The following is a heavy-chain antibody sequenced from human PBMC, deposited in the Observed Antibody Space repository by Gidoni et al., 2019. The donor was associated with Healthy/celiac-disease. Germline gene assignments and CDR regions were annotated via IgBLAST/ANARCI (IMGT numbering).Heavy chain of an antibody. Sequence: QVQLVQSGAEVKKPGASVKVSCKVSGYTLTELSMHWVRQAPGKGLEWMGGFDPEDGETIYAQKFQGRVTMTEDTSTDTAYMELSSLRSEDTAVYYCATPSYDYGDYKRRGVDAFDIWGQGTMVTVSS. D-gene: IGHD4-17*01. J-gene: IGHJ3*02. CDR3: ATPSYDYGDYKRRGVDAFDI. CDR1: GYTLTELS. CDR2: FDPEDGET. V-gene: IGHV1-24*01.